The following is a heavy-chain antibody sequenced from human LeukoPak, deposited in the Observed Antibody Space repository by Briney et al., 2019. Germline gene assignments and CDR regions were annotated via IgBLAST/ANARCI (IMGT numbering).Heavy chain of an antibody. Sequence: HPWGSLTLSCAASGFTFSSYWLSWVRQAPGEGLEWVANIKQDGSEKYYVDSVKGRFTISRDNATNSLYLQMNSLRAEDAAVYYCATRGIVATIRFPVGAFDIWGQGTLASVSS. CDR3: ATRGIVATIRFPVGAFDI. J-gene: IGHJ3*02. D-gene: IGHD5-12*01. CDR1: GFTFSSYW. V-gene: IGHV3-7*02. CDR2: IKQDGSEK.